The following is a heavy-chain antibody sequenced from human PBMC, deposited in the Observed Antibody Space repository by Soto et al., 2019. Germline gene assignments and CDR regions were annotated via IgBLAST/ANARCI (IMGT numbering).Heavy chain of an antibody. CDR1: DGSIRSYY. CDR3: ARLYYVSGRPLMDV. V-gene: IGHV4-59*01. J-gene: IGHJ6*02. CDR2: VYNNGNT. D-gene: IGHD3-10*01. Sequence: SEPLSHTCTVADGSIRSYYWTWIRQHPGRGLEWIGYVYNNGNTRYNPSLKSRITISVDTPKNQFSLKVESVDAADTATYYCARLYYVSGRPLMDVWGQGTTVTVSS.